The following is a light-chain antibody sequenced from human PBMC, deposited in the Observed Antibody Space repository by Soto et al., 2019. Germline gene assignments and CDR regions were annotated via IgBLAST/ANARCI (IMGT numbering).Light chain of an antibody. CDR1: RGIDTY. V-gene: IGKV3-11*01. J-gene: IGKJ4*01. CDR3: QQRINWRST. CDR2: DAS. Sequence: EIVLTQSPATLSLSPGERATLSCRASRGIDTYLAWYQQKAGQAPRLLIYDASNRATGIPARFSGSGSGTDFTLTISSLEPEDFAVYFCQQRINWRSTFGGGTKVEIK.